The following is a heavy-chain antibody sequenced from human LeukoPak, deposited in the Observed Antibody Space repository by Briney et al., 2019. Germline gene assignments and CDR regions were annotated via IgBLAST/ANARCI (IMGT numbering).Heavy chain of an antibody. CDR1: GGTFSSYA. CDR2: IIPILGIA. CDR3: ARRRTTPLGYYYYGMDV. V-gene: IGHV1-69*04. J-gene: IGHJ6*02. D-gene: IGHD4-11*01. Sequence: ASVKVSCKASGGTFSSYAISWVRQAPGQGLEWMGRIIPILGIANYAQKFHGRVTITADKSTSTAYMELSSLRSEDTAVYYCARRRTTPLGYYYYGMDVWGQGTTVTVSS.